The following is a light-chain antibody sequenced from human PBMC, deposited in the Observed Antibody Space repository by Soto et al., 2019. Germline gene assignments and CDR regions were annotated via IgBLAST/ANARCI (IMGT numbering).Light chain of an antibody. CDR2: AAS. CDR3: QQYDDLPLT. J-gene: IGKJ4*01. V-gene: IGKV1-33*01. CDR1: QDIGNS. Sequence: DIQMTQSPSSLSASVGDRVTITCQASQDIGNSLNWYQQMPGKAPKLLIYAASDLHEGVPSRFSGSGSGTDFTFTISSLQPGDIATYHCQQYDDLPLTFGGGTEVE.